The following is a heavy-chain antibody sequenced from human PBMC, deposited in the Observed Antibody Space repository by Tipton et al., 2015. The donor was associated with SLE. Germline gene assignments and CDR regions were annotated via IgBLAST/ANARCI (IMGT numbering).Heavy chain of an antibody. CDR2: INHSGST. D-gene: IGHD6-6*01. CDR1: GGSFSGYY. CDR3: ARDGGLEYSSSTYFDY. Sequence: TLSLTCAVYGGSFSGYYWSWIRQPPGKGLEWIGEINHSGSTNYNPSLKSRVTISVDTSKNQFSLKLSSVTAADTAVYYCARDGGLEYSSSTYFDYWGQGTLVTVSS. J-gene: IGHJ4*02. V-gene: IGHV4-34*01.